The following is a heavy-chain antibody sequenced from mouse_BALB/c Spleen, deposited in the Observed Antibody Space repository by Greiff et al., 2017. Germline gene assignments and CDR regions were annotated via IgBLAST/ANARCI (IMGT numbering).Heavy chain of an antibody. J-gene: IGHJ3*01. Sequence: VKLVESGPGLVAPSQSLSITCTVSGFSLTSYGVHWVRQPPGKGLEWLGVIWAGGSTNYNSALMSRLSISKDNSKSQVFLKMNSLQTDDTAMYYCAIALITTVVAPAYWGQGTLVTVSA. V-gene: IGHV2-9*02. D-gene: IGHD1-1*01. CDR3: AIALITTVVAPAY. CDR2: IWAGGST. CDR1: GFSLTSYG.